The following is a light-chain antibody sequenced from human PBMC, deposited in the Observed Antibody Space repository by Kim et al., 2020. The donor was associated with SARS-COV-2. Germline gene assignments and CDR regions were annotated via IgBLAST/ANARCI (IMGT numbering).Light chain of an antibody. Sequence: DIQMTQSPSTLFASVGDRVTFSCRASQNIDTWLAWYQQKPGKAPKLLIYKSSILESGVPSRFTGSGSGTEFNLTISSLQPDDFATYYCQQYHTGLWTFGQGTKVEIK. J-gene: IGKJ1*01. CDR2: KSS. CDR1: QNIDTW. CDR3: QQYHTGLWT. V-gene: IGKV1-5*03.